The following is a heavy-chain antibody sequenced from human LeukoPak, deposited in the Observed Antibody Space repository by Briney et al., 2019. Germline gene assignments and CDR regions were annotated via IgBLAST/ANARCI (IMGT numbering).Heavy chain of an antibody. J-gene: IGHJ4*02. V-gene: IGHV3-53*01. CDR1: GFTVSSNY. Sequence: GGSLRLSCAASGFTVSSNYMSWVRQAPGKGLEWVSVIYSGGSTYYADSVKGRFTISRDNSKNTLYLQMNSLRAEDTAVYYCAREGDDYGVEYSDYWGQGTLVTVSS. D-gene: IGHD4-17*01. CDR2: IYSGGST. CDR3: AREGDDYGVEYSDY.